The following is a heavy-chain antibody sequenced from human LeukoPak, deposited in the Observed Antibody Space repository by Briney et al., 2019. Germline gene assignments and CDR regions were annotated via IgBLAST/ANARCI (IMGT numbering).Heavy chain of an antibody. D-gene: IGHD4-17*01. CDR1: GFTFDDYA. V-gene: IGHV3-9*01. Sequence: GRSLRLSCAASGFTFDDYAMHWVRQAPGKGLEWVSGISWNSGSIGYADSVKGRFTVSRDNAQNSVSLQMNSLSADDTAIYYCARGPNYGDRVDYLDSWGQGTKVTVSS. CDR2: ISWNSGSI. J-gene: IGHJ4*02. CDR3: ARGPNYGDRVDYLDS.